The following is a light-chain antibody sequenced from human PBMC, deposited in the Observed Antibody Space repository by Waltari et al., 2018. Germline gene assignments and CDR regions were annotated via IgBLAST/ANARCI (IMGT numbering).Light chain of an antibody. CDR1: QSVLYSSNNKNY. CDR2: WAS. CDR3: QQYRSPPYT. Sequence: DTVMTQSPDSLAVSLGERATINCKSSQSVLYSSNNKNYLAWYQQKPGQPPRLLIYWASTRESGVPDRFSGSGSGTDFTLTISSLQAEDVAVYYCQQYRSPPYTFGQGTKQEIK. J-gene: IGKJ2*01. V-gene: IGKV4-1*01.